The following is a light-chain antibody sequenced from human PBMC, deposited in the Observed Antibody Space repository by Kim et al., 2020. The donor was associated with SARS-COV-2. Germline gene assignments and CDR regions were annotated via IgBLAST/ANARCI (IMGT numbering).Light chain of an antibody. CDR2: EVN. CDR3: SSYTSSSTWV. V-gene: IGLV2-14*01. Sequence: GQSITISCTGTSSDVVGYNYVSWYQQHPGKAPKLMIYEVNKRPSGVSNRFSGSKSGNTASLTISGLQAEDEADYYCSSYTSSSTWVFGGGTQLTVL. J-gene: IGLJ3*02. CDR1: SSDVVGYNY.